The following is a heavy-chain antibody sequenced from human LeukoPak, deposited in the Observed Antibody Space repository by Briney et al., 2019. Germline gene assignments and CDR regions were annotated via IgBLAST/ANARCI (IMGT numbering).Heavy chain of an antibody. CDR1: GYTFTSYG. Sequence: GASVKVSCKASGYTFTSYGISWVRQAPGQGLEWMGWISAYNGNTNYAQKLQGRVTMTTDTSTSTAYMELRSLRSDDTAVYYCARADLFTPYSSFWFDPWGQGTLVTVSS. V-gene: IGHV1-18*01. D-gene: IGHD6-6*01. J-gene: IGHJ5*02. CDR3: ARADLFTPYSSFWFDP. CDR2: ISAYNGNT.